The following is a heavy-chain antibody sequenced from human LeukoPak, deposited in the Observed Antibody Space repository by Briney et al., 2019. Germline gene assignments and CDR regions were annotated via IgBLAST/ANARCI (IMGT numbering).Heavy chain of an antibody. CDR3: ARRFGETNWFDP. CDR1: GYSFTSYW. D-gene: IGHD3-10*01. Sequence: GESLKISCTGAGYSFTSYWIGWVRQMPGKGLEGLGIIYPGDSDTRYSPSFQGQVTISADKSISTAYLQWSSLKASDTAMYYCARRFGETNWFDPWGQGTLVTVSS. CDR2: IYPGDSDT. V-gene: IGHV5-51*01. J-gene: IGHJ5*02.